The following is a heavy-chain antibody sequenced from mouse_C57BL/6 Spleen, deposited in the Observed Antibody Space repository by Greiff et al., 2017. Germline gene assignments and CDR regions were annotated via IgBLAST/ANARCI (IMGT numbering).Heavy chain of an antibody. CDR3: VRQRSNWGFAY. V-gene: IGHV10-1*01. J-gene: IGHJ3*01. Sequence: EADGGLVQPKGSLKLSCAASGFSFNTYAMNWVRQAPGKGLEWVARIRSKSNNYATYYADSVKDRFTISRDDSESMLYLQMNNLKTEDTAMYYCVRQRSNWGFAYWGQGTLVTVSA. CDR1: GFSFNTYA. CDR2: IRSKSNNYAT. D-gene: IGHD4-1*01.